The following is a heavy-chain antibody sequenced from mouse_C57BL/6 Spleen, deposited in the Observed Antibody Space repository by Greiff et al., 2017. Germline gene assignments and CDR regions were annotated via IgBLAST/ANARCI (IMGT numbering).Heavy chain of an antibody. D-gene: IGHD2-3*01. CDR3: ARGGWPHWYFDV. J-gene: IGHJ1*03. CDR2: IHPNSGSI. CDR1: GYTFTSYW. Sequence: QVQLQQPGGELVKPGASVKLSCKASGYTFTSYWMHWVKQRPGQGLEWIGMIHPNSGSINYNEKIKSKATLTVDKSSSIAYMQFSSLTSEDSAVYCGARGGWPHWYFDVWGTGTTVTVSS. V-gene: IGHV1-64*01.